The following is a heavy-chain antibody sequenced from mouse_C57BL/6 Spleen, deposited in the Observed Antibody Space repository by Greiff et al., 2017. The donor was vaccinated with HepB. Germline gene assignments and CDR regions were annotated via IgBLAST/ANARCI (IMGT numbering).Heavy chain of an antibody. CDR1: GYTFTSYW. J-gene: IGHJ1*03. CDR3: AKEVYHRGYFDV. D-gene: IGHD2-14*01. CDR2: IYPGSGST. Sequence: QVQLQQPGAELVKPGASVKMSCKASGYTFTSYWITWVKQRPGQGLEWIGDIYPGSGSTNYNEKFKSKATLTVDTSSSTAYMQLSSRTSEDSAVYYCAKEVYHRGYFDVWGTGTTVTVSS. V-gene: IGHV1-55*01.